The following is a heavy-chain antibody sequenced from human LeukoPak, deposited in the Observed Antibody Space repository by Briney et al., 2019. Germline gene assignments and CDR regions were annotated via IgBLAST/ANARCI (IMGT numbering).Heavy chain of an antibody. Sequence: GESLQISCKGSGYSFTSYWIGWVRQMPGKGLEWMGIIYPGDSDTRYSPSFQGQVTISADKSISTAYLQWSSLKASDTAMYYCARHGTGIVVVPAAKDIGEKYYYYYYGMDVWGQGTTVTVSS. J-gene: IGHJ6*02. CDR3: ARHGTGIVVVPAAKDIGEKYYYYYYGMDV. CDR2: IYPGDSDT. V-gene: IGHV5-51*01. CDR1: GYSFTSYW. D-gene: IGHD2-2*01.